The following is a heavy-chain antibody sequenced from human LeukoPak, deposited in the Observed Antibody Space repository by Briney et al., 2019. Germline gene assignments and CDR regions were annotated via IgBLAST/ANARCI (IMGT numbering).Heavy chain of an antibody. J-gene: IGHJ3*02. D-gene: IGHD2-2*01. CDR3: AKRVVPAADAFDI. V-gene: IGHV3-30*02. CDR1: GFTFSSYG. CDR2: IRYDGSNK. Sequence: GGSLRLSCAASGFTFSSYGMHWVRQAPGKGLEWVAFIRYDGSNKYYADSVKGRFTICRDNSKNTLYLQMNSMRAEDTAVYYCAKRVVPAADAFDIWGQGRMVTVSS.